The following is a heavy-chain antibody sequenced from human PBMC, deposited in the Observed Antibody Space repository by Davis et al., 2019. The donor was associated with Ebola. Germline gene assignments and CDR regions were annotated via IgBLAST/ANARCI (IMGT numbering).Heavy chain of an antibody. D-gene: IGHD1-26*01. V-gene: IGHV3-33*01. CDR2: MWYDGSRQ. Sequence: GGSLRLSCAASGFIFSNYGMHWVRQASGKGLEWVALMWYDGSRQYYADSVKGRFTVSRDNSRNILYLQMNSLRAEDTAVYYCARDTWYSGDDNGGDWGQGTLVTVSS. CDR3: ARDTWYSGDDNGGD. CDR1: GFIFSNYG. J-gene: IGHJ4*02.